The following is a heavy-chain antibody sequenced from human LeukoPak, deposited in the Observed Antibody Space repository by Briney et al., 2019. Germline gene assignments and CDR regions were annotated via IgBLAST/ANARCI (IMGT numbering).Heavy chain of an antibody. CDR3: AATGYSSGWLKNRFDY. Sequence: EASVKVSCKASGYTFTGYYMHWVRQAPGQGLEGMGWINPNSGGTNYAQKFQGRVTMTRDTSISTAYMELSRLRSDDTAVYYCAATGYSSGWLKNRFDYWGQGTLVTVSS. D-gene: IGHD6-19*01. J-gene: IGHJ4*02. CDR1: GYTFTGYY. V-gene: IGHV1-2*02. CDR2: INPNSGGT.